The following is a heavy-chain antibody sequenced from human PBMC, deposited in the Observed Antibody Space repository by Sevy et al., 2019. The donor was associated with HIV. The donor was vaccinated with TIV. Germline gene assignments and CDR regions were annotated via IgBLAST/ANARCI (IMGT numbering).Heavy chain of an antibody. D-gene: IGHD4-17*01. Sequence: SVKVSCKPSGGTFSNYGINWVRQAPGQGLEWMGGITPFFGTSSYAEKFQGRLTITSDESTSAAHMELNSLTSEDTAIYYCATANAVTTRGDYFDSWGQGTLVTVSS. J-gene: IGHJ4*02. V-gene: IGHV1-69*13. CDR2: ITPFFGTS. CDR3: ATANAVTTRGDYFDS. CDR1: GGTFSNYG.